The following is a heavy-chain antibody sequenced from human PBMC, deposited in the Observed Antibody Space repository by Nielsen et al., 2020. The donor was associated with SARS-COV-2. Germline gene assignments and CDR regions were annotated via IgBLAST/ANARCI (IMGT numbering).Heavy chain of an antibody. CDR1: GFTFSSYA. D-gene: IGHD3-9*01. J-gene: IGHJ6*02. CDR3: ARYDILVYYGMDV. Sequence: GGSLRLSCAASGFTFSSYAMSWVRQAPGKGLEWVSVIYSGGSTYYADSVKGRLTISRHNSKNTLYLQMNSLRAEDTAVYYCARYDILVYYGMDVWGHGTTVTVSS. CDR2: IYSGGST. V-gene: IGHV3-53*04.